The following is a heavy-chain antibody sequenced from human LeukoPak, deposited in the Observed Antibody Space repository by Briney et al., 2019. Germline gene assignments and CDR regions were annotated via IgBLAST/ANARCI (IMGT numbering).Heavy chain of an antibody. CDR3: AKGFAYNWNYDWFDP. CDR2: ISWNSGSI. J-gene: IGHJ5*02. D-gene: IGHD1-7*01. Sequence: SGGSLRLSCAASGFTFSSYWMSWVRQAPGKGLEWVSGISWNSGSIDYADSVKGGFTISRDNAKNSLYLQMNSLRAEDMALYYCAKGFAYNWNYDWFDPWGQGTLVTVSS. CDR1: GFTFSSYW. V-gene: IGHV3-9*03.